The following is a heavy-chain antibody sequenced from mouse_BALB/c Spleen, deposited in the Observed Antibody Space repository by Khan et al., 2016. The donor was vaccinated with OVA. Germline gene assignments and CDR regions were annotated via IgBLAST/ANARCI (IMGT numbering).Heavy chain of an antibody. V-gene: IGHV1S56*01. CDR3: AREGLRGVAMDY. D-gene: IGHD2-4*01. CDR2: IYPGDDST. CDR1: GYTFTAYD. Sequence: QVQLQQSGPELVKPGASVKISCKASGYTFTAYDINWVRQRPGQGLEWIGWIYPGDDSTEYNENFRGKVTLTADKSSNTAYMQLSSLTSEKSAVYFCAREGLRGVAMDYWGQGTSVSVSS. J-gene: IGHJ4*01.